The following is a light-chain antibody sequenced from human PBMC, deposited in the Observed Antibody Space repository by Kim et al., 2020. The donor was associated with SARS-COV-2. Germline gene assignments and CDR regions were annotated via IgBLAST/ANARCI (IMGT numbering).Light chain of an antibody. Sequence: GQRVTISCSGSSSNNGSTTVNWNTQRPGTTPKRLISSNNRRPSVVPDRFSGSKARTSASLASSGLQSEDEADYYCAAWDESLNGSVSGTGTKVTVL. V-gene: IGLV1-44*01. J-gene: IGLJ1*01. CDR1: SSNNGSTT. CDR3: AAWDESLNGSV. CDR2: SNN.